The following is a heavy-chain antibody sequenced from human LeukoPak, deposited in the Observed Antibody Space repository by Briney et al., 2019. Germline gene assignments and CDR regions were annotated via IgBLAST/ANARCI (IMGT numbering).Heavy chain of an antibody. CDR2: ISSSSSYI. CDR3: ARDGYYDILTGYRAYYYYWMDV. CDR1: GFTFSSYS. J-gene: IGHJ6*04. D-gene: IGHD3-9*01. Sequence: GGSLRLSCAASGFTFSSYSMNWVRQAPGKGLEWVSSISSSSSYIYYADSVKGRFTISRDNAKNSLYLQMNSLRAEDTAVYYCARDGYYDILTGYRAYYYYWMDVWGKGTTVTVSS. V-gene: IGHV3-21*01.